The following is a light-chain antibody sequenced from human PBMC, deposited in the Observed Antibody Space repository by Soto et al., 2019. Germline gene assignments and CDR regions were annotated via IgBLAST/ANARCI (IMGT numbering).Light chain of an antibody. CDR3: QQYYSYPRT. CDR2: AAS. Sequence: AIRMTQSPSSFSASTGDRVTITCRASQGISSYLAWYQQKPGKAPKLLIYAASTLQSGVPXRFXXXXXXXXXXXXXXXXQSEDFATYYCQQYYSYPRTFGPGTKVDIK. V-gene: IGKV1-8*01. CDR1: QGISSY. J-gene: IGKJ3*01.